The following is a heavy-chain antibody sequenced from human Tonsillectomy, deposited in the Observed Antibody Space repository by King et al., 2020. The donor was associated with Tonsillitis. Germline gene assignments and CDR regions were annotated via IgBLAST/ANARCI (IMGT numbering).Heavy chain of an antibody. CDR2: INPSGGST. D-gene: IGHD2-2*01. Sequence: QLVQSGAEVKKPGASVKVSCKASGCTFTRYYMQWERQAPGQGLEWMTIINPSGGSTSYAQRFQGRVTMARDTSTSTVYMDLSSLRSEDTAVYYCARFPFSFPTEYIVLLPPAMGLFASWGQGTLFTVPS. CDR3: ARFPFSFPTEYIVLLPPAMGLFAS. V-gene: IGHV1-46*01. CDR1: GCTFTRYY. J-gene: IGHJ4*02.